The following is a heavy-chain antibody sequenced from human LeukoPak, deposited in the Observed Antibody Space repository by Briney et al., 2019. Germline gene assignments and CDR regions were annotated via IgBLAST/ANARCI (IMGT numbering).Heavy chain of an antibody. Sequence: GGSLRLSCAASGFTFSSYAMSWVRQAPGKGLEWVSAISGSGGSTYYADSVKGRFTISRDNAKNSLYLQMNSLRAEDTAVYYCARQGDAFDIWGQGTMVTVSS. J-gene: IGHJ3*02. CDR1: GFTFSSYA. CDR3: ARQGDAFDI. V-gene: IGHV3-23*01. CDR2: ISGSGGST.